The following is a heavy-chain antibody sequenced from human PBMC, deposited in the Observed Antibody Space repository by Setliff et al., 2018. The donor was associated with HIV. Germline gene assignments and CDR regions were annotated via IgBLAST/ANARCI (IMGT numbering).Heavy chain of an antibody. CDR2: VNHSGNT. J-gene: IGHJ4*02. Sequence: SETLSLTCAVYGESFSGYYWTWIRQPPGKGLEWIGEVNHSGNTNYNPSLKSRVTISADTSKNQFSLKLTSVTATDTALYFCAAAEGQGPWYFFDNWGQGTQVTVSS. CDR3: AAAEGQGPWYFFDN. V-gene: IGHV4-34*01. D-gene: IGHD6-13*01. CDR1: GESFSGYY.